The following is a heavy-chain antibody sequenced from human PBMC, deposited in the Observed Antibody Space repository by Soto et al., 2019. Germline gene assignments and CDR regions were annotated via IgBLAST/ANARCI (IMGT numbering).Heavy chain of an antibody. J-gene: IGHJ4*02. V-gene: IGHV3-74*01. D-gene: IGHD6-6*01. CDR2: ISSDGIST. CDR1: GFTFSRYW. CDR3: ARDISSSGLPDY. Sequence: GGSLRLSCAASGFTFSRYWMHWVRQAPGKGLVWVSRISSDGISTIYADSVKGRFTISRDNAKNSLYLQMNSLRAEDTAVYYCARDISSSGLPDYWGQGTLVTVS.